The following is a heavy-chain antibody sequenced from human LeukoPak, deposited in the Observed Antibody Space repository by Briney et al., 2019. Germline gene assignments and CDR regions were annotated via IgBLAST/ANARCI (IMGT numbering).Heavy chain of an antibody. CDR1: GGSFSGYY. CDR3: ARALHPLHAKHYYYYYYMDV. V-gene: IGHV4-34*01. Sequence: KPSETLSLTCAVYGGSFSGYYWSWIRQPPGKGLEWIGEINHSGSTNYNPSLKSRVTISVGTSKNQFSLKLSSVTAADTAVYYCARALHPLHAKHYYYYYYMDVWGKGTTVTVSS. J-gene: IGHJ6*03. CDR2: INHSGST. D-gene: IGHD4-11*01.